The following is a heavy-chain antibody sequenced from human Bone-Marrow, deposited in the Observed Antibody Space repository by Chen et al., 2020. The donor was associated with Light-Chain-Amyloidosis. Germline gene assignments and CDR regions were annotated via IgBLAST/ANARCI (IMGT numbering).Heavy chain of an antibody. CDR3: ARRRDGYNFDY. CDR1: GYTFPNYW. J-gene: IGHJ4*02. CDR2: IYPDDSDA. Sequence: VQLEQSGPEVKKPGESLKISCKGSGYTFPNYWIGWVRQMPGKGLEWMGVIYPDDSDARYSPSFEGQVTISADKSITTAYLQWRSLKPSDTAMYYCARRRDGYNFDYWGQGTLVTVSS. D-gene: IGHD5-12*01. V-gene: IGHV5-51*01.